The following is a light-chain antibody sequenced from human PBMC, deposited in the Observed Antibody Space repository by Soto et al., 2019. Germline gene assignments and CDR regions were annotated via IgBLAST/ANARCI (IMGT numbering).Light chain of an antibody. CDR1: QSVSSN. J-gene: IGKJ2*01. CDR2: GAS. CDR3: QQSNNWPYT. V-gene: IGKV3-15*01. Sequence: EIVMTQSPATLSVSPGERATLSCRASQSVSSNLAWYQQKPGQAPRLLFYGASTRATGIPARFSGSGSGTDFTLTISSLQSEDFAVYYCQQSNNWPYTFGQGTKLDIK.